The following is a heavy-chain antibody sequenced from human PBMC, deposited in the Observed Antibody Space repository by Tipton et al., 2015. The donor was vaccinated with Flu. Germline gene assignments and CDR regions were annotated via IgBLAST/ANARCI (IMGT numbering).Heavy chain of an antibody. CDR2: IYYSGST. V-gene: IGHV4-39*07. D-gene: IGHD3-10*01. J-gene: IGHJ3*02. Sequence: TLSLNCTVSGGSISSSSYYWGWFRQPPGKGVEWIGSIYYSGSTYYNPSLKGRVTISVDTSKNQFSLKLSSVTAADTAVYYCARRGRRSVAFDIWGQGTMVTVSS. CDR1: GGSISSSSYY. CDR3: ARRGRRSVAFDI.